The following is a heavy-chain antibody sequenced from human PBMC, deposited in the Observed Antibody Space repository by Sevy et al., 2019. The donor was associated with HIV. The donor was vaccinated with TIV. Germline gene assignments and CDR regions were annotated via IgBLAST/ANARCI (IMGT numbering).Heavy chain of an antibody. CDR2: ISYEGSYK. D-gene: IGHD6-13*01. V-gene: IGHV3-30*03. CDR1: GFTFSSHG. Sequence: GGSLRLSCAASGFTFSSHGMHWVRQAPGKGLEWVAVISYEGSYKSYGDSVKGRFTISRDDSKNTMYLQMNSLRPEDMAVYYCARDSGYSINWYPAYWGQGTLVTVSS. J-gene: IGHJ4*02. CDR3: ARDSGYSINWYPAY.